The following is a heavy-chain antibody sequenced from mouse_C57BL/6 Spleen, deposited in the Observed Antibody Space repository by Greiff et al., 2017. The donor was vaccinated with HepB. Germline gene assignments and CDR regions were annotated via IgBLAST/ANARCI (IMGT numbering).Heavy chain of an antibody. Sequence: EVHLVESGGGLVQPKGSLKLSCAASGFSFNTYAMNWVRQAPGKGLEWVARIRSKSNNYATYYADSVKDRFTISRDDSASMIYLQMNNLKTEDTARYIWVRRDLDYWGQGTSVTVSS. D-gene: IGHD3-3*01. J-gene: IGHJ4*01. V-gene: IGHV10-1*01. CDR3: VRRDLDY. CDR1: GFSFNTYA. CDR2: IRSKSNNYAT.